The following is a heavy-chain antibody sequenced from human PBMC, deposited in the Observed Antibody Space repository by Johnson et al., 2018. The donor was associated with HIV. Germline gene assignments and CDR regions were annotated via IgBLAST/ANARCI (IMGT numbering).Heavy chain of an antibody. D-gene: IGHD1-26*01. CDR1: GFTFSTYA. CDR2: ISWNSGSI. V-gene: IGHV3-23*04. J-gene: IGHJ3*01. CDR3: VRDRSTYSGSYYGWDAFAL. Sequence: EVQLVESGGGLVQPGGSLRLSCAASGFTFSTYAMSWVRQAPGRGLEWVSGISWNSGSIGYADSVKGRFTISRDNSKNTLYLQMNSLRAEDTAVYYCVRDRSTYSGSYYGWDAFALWGQGTMVTVSS.